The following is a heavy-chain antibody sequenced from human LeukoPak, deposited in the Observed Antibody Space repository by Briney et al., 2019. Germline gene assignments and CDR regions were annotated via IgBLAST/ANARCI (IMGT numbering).Heavy chain of an antibody. CDR2: IYTSGST. Sequence: SETLSLTCTVSGGSISSYYWSWIRQPAGKGLEWIGRIYTSGSTNYNPSLKSRVTMSVDTSKNQFSLRLSSVTAADTAVYYCARVDYYDSKGGFDYWGQGTLVTVSS. J-gene: IGHJ4*02. D-gene: IGHD3-22*01. CDR1: GGSISSYY. V-gene: IGHV4-4*07. CDR3: ARVDYYDSKGGFDY.